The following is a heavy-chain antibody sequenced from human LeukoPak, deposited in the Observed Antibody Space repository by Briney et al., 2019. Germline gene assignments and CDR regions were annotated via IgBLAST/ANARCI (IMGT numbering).Heavy chain of an antibody. J-gene: IGHJ4*02. V-gene: IGHV1-69*05. D-gene: IGHD1-26*01. Sequence: GASVKVSCKASGGTFSSYAISWVRQAPGQGLEWMGGVIPIFGTANYAQKFQGRVTITTDESTSTAYMELSSLRSEDTAVYYCARSEVGATKFTNYFDYWVQGTLVTVSS. CDR2: VIPIFGTA. CDR1: GGTFSSYA. CDR3: ARSEVGATKFTNYFDY.